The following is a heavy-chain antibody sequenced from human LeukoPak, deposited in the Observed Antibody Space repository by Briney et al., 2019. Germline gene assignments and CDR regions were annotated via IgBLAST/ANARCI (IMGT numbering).Heavy chain of an antibody. Sequence: SETLSLTCTVSGGSISSYYWSWIRQPAGKGLEWIGSIYISGSTNYNPSLKSRVTMSVDTSKNQFSLKLSSVTAADTAVYYCAREVYSSGWYVDYFDYWGQGTLVTVSS. CDR1: GGSISSYY. J-gene: IGHJ4*02. D-gene: IGHD6-19*01. V-gene: IGHV4-4*07. CDR2: IYISGST. CDR3: AREVYSSGWYVDYFDY.